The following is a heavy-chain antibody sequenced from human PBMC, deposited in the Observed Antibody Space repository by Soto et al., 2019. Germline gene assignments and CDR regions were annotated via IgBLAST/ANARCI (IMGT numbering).Heavy chain of an antibody. V-gene: IGHV3-11*05. CDR1: GFTFSASY. D-gene: IGHD2-8*01. J-gene: IGHJ4*02. Sequence: QVLLVESGGGLVKPGGSLRLSCAASGFTFSASYMSWIRQAPGKGLEWVSYISSSSTSSNYGDSVKGRFTISRDNAKNSLYLQMNSLRVEDTAVYYCATDNGGSFDYWGQGTLVTVSS. CDR2: ISSSSTSS. CDR3: ATDNGGSFDY.